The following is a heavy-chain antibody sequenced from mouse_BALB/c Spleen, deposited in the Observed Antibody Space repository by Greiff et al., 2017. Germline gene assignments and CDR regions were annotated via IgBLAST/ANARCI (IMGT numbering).Heavy chain of an antibody. CDR3: TSGRGDGYDGVYIDY. Sequence: DVKLVESGAGLVKPGGSLKLSCAASGFTFNSTTMPWVRQTPEQRLEWVATISSGGSYTYYPDSVQGRSTISRDNATNTLYLQMSSLKSEDTAMYYCTSGRGDGYDGVYIDYWGQGTTLTVSS. V-gene: IGHV5-6-4*01. CDR1: GFTFNSTT. J-gene: IGHJ2*01. CDR2: ISSGGSYT. D-gene: IGHD2-2*01.